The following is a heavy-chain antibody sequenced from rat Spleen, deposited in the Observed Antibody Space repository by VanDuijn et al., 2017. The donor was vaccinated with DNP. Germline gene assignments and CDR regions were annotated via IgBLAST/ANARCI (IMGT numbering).Heavy chain of an antibody. Sequence: VQLEESGPGLMQPSETLSLTCAVSGFSLTSNGVGWVRQPLGKALVWMGSVNSAGSTNYNPSLKSRISITRDISKNQLFLQVNSVTSEDTATYYCARWPGYNPPYAMDAWGQGTSVTVSS. CDR3: ARWPGYNPPYAMDA. V-gene: IGHV3-3*01. CDR2: VNSAGST. CDR1: GFSLTSNGV. D-gene: IGHD1-4*01. J-gene: IGHJ4*01.